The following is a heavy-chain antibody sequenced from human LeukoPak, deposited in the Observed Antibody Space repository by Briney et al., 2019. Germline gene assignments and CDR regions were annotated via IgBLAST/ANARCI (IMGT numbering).Heavy chain of an antibody. CDR2: IYTSGST. D-gene: IGHD2-2*01. Sequence: SSETLSLTCTVSGGSISGYYWAWTRQPAGRGLEWIGRIYTSGSTNYNPSLKSRVAMSVDTSKNQFSLRLSSVTAADTATYYCARENTGYCSSASCYGWFDPWGQGTLVTVSS. J-gene: IGHJ5*02. CDR3: ARENTGYCSSASCYGWFDP. CDR1: GGSISGYY. V-gene: IGHV4-4*07.